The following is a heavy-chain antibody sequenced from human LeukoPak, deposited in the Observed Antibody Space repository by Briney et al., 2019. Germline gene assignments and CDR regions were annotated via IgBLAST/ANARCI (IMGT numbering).Heavy chain of an antibody. V-gene: IGHV7-4-1*02. CDR2: INTNTGNP. Sequence: GASVKVSCKASGYTVTSYAMIWVRQAPGQGLEWMGWINTNTGNPTYAQGFTGRFVFSLDTSVSTAYLQINSLKVEDTAVYYCARPAYYYGSGSYHRAPYNWFDPWGQGTLVTVSS. J-gene: IGHJ5*02. D-gene: IGHD3-10*01. CDR1: GYTVTSYA. CDR3: ARPAYYYGSGSYHRAPYNWFDP.